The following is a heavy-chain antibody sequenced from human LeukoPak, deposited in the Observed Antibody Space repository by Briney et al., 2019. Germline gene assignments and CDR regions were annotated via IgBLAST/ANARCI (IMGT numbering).Heavy chain of an antibody. V-gene: IGHV3-7*01. CDR2: IKQDGSEK. CDR1: GFTVSSNY. Sequence: GGSLRLSCAASGFTVSSNYMSWVRQAPGKGLEWVANIKQDGSEKYYVDSVKGRFTISRDNAKNSLYLQMNSLRAEDTAVYYCARSAAADFDYWGQGTLVTVSS. J-gene: IGHJ4*02. D-gene: IGHD6-13*01. CDR3: ARSAAADFDY.